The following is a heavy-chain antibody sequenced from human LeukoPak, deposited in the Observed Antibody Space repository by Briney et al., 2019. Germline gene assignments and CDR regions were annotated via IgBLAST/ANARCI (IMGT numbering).Heavy chain of an antibody. CDR2: INSDGSST. CDR3: ARDCCSGWYYDY. J-gene: IGHJ4*02. V-gene: IGHV3-74*01. Sequence: GGSLRLSCAASGFTFSSYWMHWVRRAPGKGLVWVSRINSDGSSTSYADSVKGRFTISRDNAKNTLYLQMNSLRAEDTAVYYCARDCCSGWYYDYWGQGTLVTVSS. CDR1: GFTFSSYW. D-gene: IGHD6-19*01.